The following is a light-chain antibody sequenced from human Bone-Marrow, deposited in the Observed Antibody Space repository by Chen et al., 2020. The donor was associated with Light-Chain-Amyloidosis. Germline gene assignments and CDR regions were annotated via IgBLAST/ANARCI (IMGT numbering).Light chain of an antibody. V-gene: IGKV3-15*01. CDR2: GAS. CDR1: PSVSSN. Sequence: EIVMTQSSATLSVSPGERATLSCRASPSVSSNLAWYQQKPGQAPRLLIYGASTRATGIPARFSGSGSGTEFTLTISSLQSEDFAVYYCQQYNGRFTFGPGTKVDIK. J-gene: IGKJ3*01. CDR3: QQYNGRFT.